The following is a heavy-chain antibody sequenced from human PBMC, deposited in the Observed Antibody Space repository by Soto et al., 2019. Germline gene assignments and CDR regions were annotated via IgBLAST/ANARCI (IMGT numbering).Heavy chain of an antibody. D-gene: IGHD3-3*01. V-gene: IGHV1-18*01. Sequence: QVQLVQSGAEVKKPGASVKVSCKASGYTFTSYGISWGRQAPGQGLEWMGWISAYSGNTNYAQKLEGRVTMTTDTSTSTAYMELRSLRSDDTAVYYCARDPGIYDVYRSHGDYWGQGTLVTVSS. CDR2: ISAYSGNT. J-gene: IGHJ4*02. CDR3: ARDPGIYDVYRSHGDY. CDR1: GYTFTSYG.